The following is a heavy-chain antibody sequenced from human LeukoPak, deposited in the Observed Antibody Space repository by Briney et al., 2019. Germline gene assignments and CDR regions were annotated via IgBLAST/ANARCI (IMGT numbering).Heavy chain of an antibody. V-gene: IGHV4-34*01. CDR2: INHSGST. CDR1: GGSFSGYY. CDR3: ARDRGTGTRFDP. J-gene: IGHJ5*02. D-gene: IGHD1-1*01. Sequence: PSETLSLICAVYGGSFSGYYWSWIRQPPGKGLEWIGEINHSGSTNYNPSLKSRVTISVDTSKNQFSLKLSSVTAADTAVYYCARDRGTGTRFDPWGQGTLVTVSS.